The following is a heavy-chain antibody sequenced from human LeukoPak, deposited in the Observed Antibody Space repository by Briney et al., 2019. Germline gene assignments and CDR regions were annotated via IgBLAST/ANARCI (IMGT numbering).Heavy chain of an antibody. CDR3: ATVDYGGRPNFDY. J-gene: IGHJ4*02. V-gene: IGHV3-7*01. Sequence: LGGSLRLSCAASGFTFSSYWMSWVRQAPGKGLEWVANIKQDGSEKYYVDSVKGRFTISRDNAKNSLYLQMNSLRAEDTAVYYCATVDYGGRPNFDYWGQGTLVTVSS. CDR1: GFTFSSYW. CDR2: IKQDGSEK. D-gene: IGHD4-23*01.